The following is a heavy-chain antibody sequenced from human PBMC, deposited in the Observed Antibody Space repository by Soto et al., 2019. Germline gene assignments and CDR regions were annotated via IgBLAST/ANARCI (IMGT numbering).Heavy chain of an antibody. CDR1: GGSVSSGDYY. D-gene: IGHD5-18*01. Sequence: SETLSLTCTVSGGSVSSGDYYWSWIRQPPGKGLEWLGYIYYSGNTNYNPSLKSRVIISVDTSKNLFSLKLTSVAAADTAVYYCARIPVDTSMIYWLDPWGQGTLVTVSS. CDR3: ARIPVDTSMIYWLDP. J-gene: IGHJ5*02. V-gene: IGHV4-61*08. CDR2: IYYSGNT.